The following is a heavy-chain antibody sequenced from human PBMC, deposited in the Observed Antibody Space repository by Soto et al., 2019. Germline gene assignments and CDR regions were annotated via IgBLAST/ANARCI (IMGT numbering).Heavy chain of an antibody. Sequence: QVQLVQSGAEVKKPGASVKVSCKASGYTFTSYYMHWVRQAPGQGLEWMGIINPSGGSTSYAQKFQGRVTMTRDTSTSTVYMELSSLRSGDTAVYYCAREAQLGYCSSTSCSRYWYFDLWGRGTLVTVSS. J-gene: IGHJ2*01. CDR1: GYTFTSYY. D-gene: IGHD2-2*01. CDR3: AREAQLGYCSSTSCSRYWYFDL. V-gene: IGHV1-46*03. CDR2: INPSGGST.